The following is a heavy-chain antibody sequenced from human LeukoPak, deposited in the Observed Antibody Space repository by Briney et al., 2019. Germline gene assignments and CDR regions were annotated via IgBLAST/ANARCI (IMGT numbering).Heavy chain of an antibody. CDR3: AREGTQHGYCSGGSCHFFDY. V-gene: IGHV3-21*01. CDR1: GFTFSSYS. D-gene: IGHD2-15*01. CDR2: ISSSSSYI. J-gene: IGHJ4*02. Sequence: GGSLRLSCAASGFTFSSYSMNWVRQAPGKGLEWVSSISSSSSYIYYADSVKGRFTISRDNAKNSLYLQMNSLRAEDTAVYYCAREGTQHGYCSGGSCHFFDYWGQGTLVTVSS.